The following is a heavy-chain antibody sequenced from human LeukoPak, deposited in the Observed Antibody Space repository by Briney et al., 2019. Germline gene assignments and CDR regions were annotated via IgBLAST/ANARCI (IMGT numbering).Heavy chain of an antibody. D-gene: IGHD5-18*01. V-gene: IGHV3-21*01. J-gene: IGHJ4*02. CDR1: GFTFSSYS. Sequence: GGSLRLSCAASGFTFSSYSMNWVRQAPGKGLEWVSSISSSSSYIYYADSVKGRFTISRDNAKDSLYLQMNSLRAEDTAVYYCARDGIQLWWDYWGQGTLVTVSS. CDR2: ISSSSSYI. CDR3: ARDGIQLWWDY.